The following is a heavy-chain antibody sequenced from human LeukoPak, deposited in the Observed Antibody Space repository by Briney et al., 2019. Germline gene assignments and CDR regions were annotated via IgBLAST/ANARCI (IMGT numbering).Heavy chain of an antibody. CDR3: ASSNWRQLDY. J-gene: IGHJ4*02. CDR2: IKQDRSEK. V-gene: IGHV3-7*01. D-gene: IGHD6-13*01. Sequence: SGGSLRLSCAASGFTFSSYRMSWVRQAPGKGLEWVANIKQDRSEKYYVDSVKGRFTISRDNAKNSLYLQMNSLRAEDTAVYYCASSNWRQLDYWGQGTLVTVSS. CDR1: GFTFSSYR.